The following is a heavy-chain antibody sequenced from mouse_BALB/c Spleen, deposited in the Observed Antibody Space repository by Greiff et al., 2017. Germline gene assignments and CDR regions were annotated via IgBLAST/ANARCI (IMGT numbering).Heavy chain of an antibody. Sequence: EVKLQESGPGLVKPSQSLSLTCTVTGYSITSDYAWNWIRQFPGNKLEWMGYISYSGSTSYNPSLKSRISITRDTSKNQFFLQLNSVTTEDTATYYCARRGNYEGDFDYWGQGTTLTVSS. D-gene: IGHD2-1*01. CDR1: GYSITSDYA. J-gene: IGHJ2*01. V-gene: IGHV3-2*02. CDR2: ISYSGST. CDR3: ARRGNYEGDFDY.